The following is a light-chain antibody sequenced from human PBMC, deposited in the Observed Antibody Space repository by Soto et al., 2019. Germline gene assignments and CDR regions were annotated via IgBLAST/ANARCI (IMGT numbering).Light chain of an antibody. V-gene: IGKV4-1*01. Sequence: DIVMTQSPDSLAVSLGERATIDCKSSQNLLYSSNNKIYLAWYQQKPGQPPKLLLYWASTRESGVPDRFIGSGSGADFTLTISSLQAEDVAVYYCQQYYSIPWTFGQGTKVE. J-gene: IGKJ1*01. CDR1: QNLLYSSNNKIY. CDR3: QQYYSIPWT. CDR2: WAS.